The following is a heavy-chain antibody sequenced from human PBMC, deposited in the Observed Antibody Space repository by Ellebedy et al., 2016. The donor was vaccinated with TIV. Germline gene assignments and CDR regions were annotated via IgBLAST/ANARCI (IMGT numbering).Heavy chain of an antibody. D-gene: IGHD5-18*01. V-gene: IGHV3-7*01. Sequence: GGSLRLXXAASGFTFSTYWMSWVRQAPGKGLEWVATIKQDGSEKYFVDSVKGRFTISRDNAKNSLCLQMNSLRAEDTAVYYCARDKSSGSTYGSHFDYWGQGTLVTVPS. CDR3: ARDKSSGSTYGSHFDY. CDR1: GFTFSTYW. CDR2: IKQDGSEK. J-gene: IGHJ4*02.